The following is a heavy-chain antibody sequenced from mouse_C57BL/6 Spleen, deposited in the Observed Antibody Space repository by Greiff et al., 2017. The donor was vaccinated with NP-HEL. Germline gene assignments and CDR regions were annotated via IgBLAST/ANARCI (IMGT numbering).Heavy chain of an antibody. CDR3: ARQGLAGTDAMDY. CDR2: ISSGGSYT. J-gene: IGHJ4*01. D-gene: IGHD4-1*01. V-gene: IGHV5-6*01. CDR1: GFTFSSYG. Sequence: DVQLQESGGDLVKPGGSLKLSCAASGFTFSSYGMSWVRQTPDKRLEWVATISSGGSYTYYPDSVKGRFTISRDNAKNTLYLQMSSLKSEDTAMYYCARQGLAGTDAMDYWGQGTSVTVSS.